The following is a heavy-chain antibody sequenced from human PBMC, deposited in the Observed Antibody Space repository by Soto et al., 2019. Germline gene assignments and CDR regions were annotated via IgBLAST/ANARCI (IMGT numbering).Heavy chain of an antibody. D-gene: IGHD6-19*01. J-gene: IGHJ5*02. CDR2: IYYSGST. CDR3: ARAVRVSGYSSGWYWFDP. Sequence: QVQLQESGPGLGKPSQTLSLTCTVSGGSISSGDYYWSWIRQPPGKGLEWIGYIYYSGSTYYNPSLKSRVTLSVDTSKNQCSLKLSSVTAADTAVYYCARAVRVSGYSSGWYWFDPWGQGTLVTVSS. CDR1: GGSISSGDYY. V-gene: IGHV4-30-4*01.